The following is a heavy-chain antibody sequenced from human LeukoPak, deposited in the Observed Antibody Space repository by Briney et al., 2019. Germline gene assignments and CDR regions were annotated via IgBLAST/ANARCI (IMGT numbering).Heavy chain of an antibody. J-gene: IGHJ3*02. CDR1: EFTVSNNY. CDR2: IYTGDST. CDR3: ASDLVVPDAFDI. D-gene: IGHD2-2*01. V-gene: IGHV3-53*01. Sequence: GGSLRLSCAASEFTVSNNYMSWVRQAPGKGLEWVSVIYTGDSTYYADSVKGRFTISRDNSKNTLYLQMNSLRAEDTAVYYCASDLVVPDAFDIWGQGTMVTVSS.